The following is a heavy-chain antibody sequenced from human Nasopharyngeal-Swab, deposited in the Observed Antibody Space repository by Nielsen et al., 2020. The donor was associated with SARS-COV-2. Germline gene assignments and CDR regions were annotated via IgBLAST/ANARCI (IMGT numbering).Heavy chain of an antibody. CDR2: IRSKGKNYAT. V-gene: IGHV3-73*01. CDR3: TRCGGGCYSGRDY. Sequence: LKISCAASGFTFSDSAIHWVRQASGEGLEWVARIRSKGKNYATAYSASVKGRFIIFRDDPTNTAYLQMNSLKTEDTAMYYCTRCGGGCYSGRDYWGQGTLVTVSS. D-gene: IGHD2-15*01. CDR1: GFTFSDSA. J-gene: IGHJ4*02.